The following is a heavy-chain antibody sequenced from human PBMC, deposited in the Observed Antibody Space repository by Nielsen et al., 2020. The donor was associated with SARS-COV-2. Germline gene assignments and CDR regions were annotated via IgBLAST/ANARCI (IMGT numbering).Heavy chain of an antibody. J-gene: IGHJ5*01. V-gene: IGHV3-30*18. D-gene: IGHD6-19*01. CDR3: AKDGKPYSSGLSWFDS. CDR1: GFTFSSYG. CDR2: ISYGGSNK. Sequence: GGSLRLSCAASGFTFSSYGMHWVRQAPGKGLEWVAVISYGGSNKYYADSVKGRFTMSRDNSKNMLYLQMDSLKSEDTAVYYCAKDGKPYSSGLSWFDSWGQGTLVTVSS.